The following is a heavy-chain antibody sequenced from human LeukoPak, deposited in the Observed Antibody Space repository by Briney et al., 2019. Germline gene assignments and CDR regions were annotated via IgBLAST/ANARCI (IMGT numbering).Heavy chain of an antibody. CDR1: GGSFSGYY. Sequence: PSETLSLTCAVYGGSFSGYYWSWVRQPPGKGLEWIGEINHSGSTNYNPYLKSRVTISVDTSKIQFSLKLSSVTPADTAVYYCARLFPPRYCSSTSCYFHYYMDVWGKGTTVTVSS. CDR2: INHSGST. D-gene: IGHD2-2*01. CDR3: ARLFPPRYCSSTSCYFHYYMDV. V-gene: IGHV4-34*01. J-gene: IGHJ6*03.